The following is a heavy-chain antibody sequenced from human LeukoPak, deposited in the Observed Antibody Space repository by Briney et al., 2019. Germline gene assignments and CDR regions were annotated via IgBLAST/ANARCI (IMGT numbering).Heavy chain of an antibody. D-gene: IGHD6-19*01. CDR1: GGSISSYY. V-gene: IGHV4-59*08. CDR3: ATRRPRYSSGWYEGGDAFDI. CDR2: IYYSGST. Sequence: SETLSLTCTVSGGSISSYYWSWIRQPPGKGLEWIGYIYYSGSTNYNPSLKSRVTISVDTSKNQFPLKLSSVTAADTAVYYCATRRPRYSSGWYEGGDAFDIWGQGTMVTVSS. J-gene: IGHJ3*02.